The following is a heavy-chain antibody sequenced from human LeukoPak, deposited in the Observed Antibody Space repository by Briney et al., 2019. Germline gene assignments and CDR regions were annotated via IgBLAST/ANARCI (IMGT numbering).Heavy chain of an antibody. CDR3: ARGVDYYDSSGYYYDY. D-gene: IGHD3-22*01. V-gene: IGHV1-2*02. J-gene: IGHJ4*02. CDR2: INPNSGGT. Sequence: ASVKVSCKASGYTFTGYYMHWVRQAPGQGLEWMGWINPNSGGTNYAQKFQGRVTMTRDTSISTAYMELGRLRSDDTAVYYCARGVDYYDSSGYYYDYWGQGTLVTVSS. CDR1: GYTFTGYY.